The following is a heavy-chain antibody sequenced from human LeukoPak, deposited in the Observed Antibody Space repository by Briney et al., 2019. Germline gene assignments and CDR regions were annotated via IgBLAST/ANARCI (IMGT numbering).Heavy chain of an antibody. V-gene: IGHV3-7*03. J-gene: IGHJ4*02. Sequence: GSLRLSCAASGFTFSTYWLTWVRQAPGKGLEWVANIRQDGSEKYYVDSVKGRFTISRDNAKNSLYLQMNSLRAEDTALYYCARDRIAAGFDYWGQGTLVTVSS. CDR3: ARDRIAAGFDY. D-gene: IGHD6-6*01. CDR1: GFTFSTYW. CDR2: IRQDGSEK.